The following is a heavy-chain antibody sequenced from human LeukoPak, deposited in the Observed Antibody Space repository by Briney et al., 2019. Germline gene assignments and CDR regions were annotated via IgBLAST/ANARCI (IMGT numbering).Heavy chain of an antibody. Sequence: SETLSLTCTVSGGSISSYYWSWIRQPPGKGLEWIGYIYYSGSTNYNPSLKGRVTISVDTSKNQLSLKLYSVTVADTAIYYCARHPFSDGFDFWGQGTMVTVSS. V-gene: IGHV4-59*08. CDR1: GGSISSYY. J-gene: IGHJ3*01. CDR2: IYYSGST. CDR3: ARHPFSDGFDF.